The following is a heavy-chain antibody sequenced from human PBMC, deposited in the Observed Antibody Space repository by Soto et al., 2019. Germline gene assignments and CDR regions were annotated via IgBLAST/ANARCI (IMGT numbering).Heavy chain of an antibody. CDR1: GGSTSSYH. J-gene: IGHJ3*02. D-gene: IGHD2-2*01. CDR3: ARLGASTTWDWAFDI. V-gene: IGHV4-59*08. Sequence: QVQLQESGPGLVKPSETLSLTCTVSGGSTSSYHWSWIRQPPGKGLEWIGYISYIGSTDYNPSLKRRVTISVDTSKNLFSLSLRAVTAADTSMYCCARLGASTTWDWAFDILGPGTILPVSS. CDR2: ISYIGST.